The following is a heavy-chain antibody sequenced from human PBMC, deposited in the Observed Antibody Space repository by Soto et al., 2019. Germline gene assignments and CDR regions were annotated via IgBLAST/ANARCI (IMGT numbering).Heavy chain of an antibody. CDR2: IIPISGTR. V-gene: IGHV1-69*01. Sequence: QVQLVQSGAEVKKPGSSVKVSCKASGGTFSNYAISWVRQAPGQGLEWMGGIIPISGTRNHAQRFQDRVTITADESTSTAYMELSSLRSEDTAVYYCARDDYYGSGSYYNYGMDVWGQGTTVTVSS. D-gene: IGHD3-10*01. J-gene: IGHJ6*02. CDR1: GGTFSNYA. CDR3: ARDDYYGSGSYYNYGMDV.